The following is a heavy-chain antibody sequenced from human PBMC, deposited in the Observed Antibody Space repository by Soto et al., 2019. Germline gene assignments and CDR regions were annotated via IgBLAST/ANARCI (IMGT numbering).Heavy chain of an antibody. J-gene: IGHJ5*02. CDR1: GYRFTSYW. V-gene: IGHV5-51*01. CDR3: ARKDKSGYFNWFDP. D-gene: IGHD3-22*01. CDR2: IFPSDSDT. Sequence: PGESLKISCRTSGYRFTSYWIAWVRQMPGKGLEWMGIIFPSDSDTTYSPSFQGQVTISADRSTSTVFLQWASLKASDTAVYFCARKDKSGYFNWFDPWGQGTLVT.